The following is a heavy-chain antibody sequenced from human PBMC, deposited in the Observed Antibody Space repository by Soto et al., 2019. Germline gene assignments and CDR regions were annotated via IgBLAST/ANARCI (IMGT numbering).Heavy chain of an antibody. J-gene: IGHJ4*02. V-gene: IGHV3-23*01. CDR2: FSTGGDGGAT. D-gene: IGHD3-10*01. Sequence: SCKAPADTFTSYYIHWVRQAPGKGLEWVSGFSTGGDGGATYYADSVKGRFTISRDNSKNTLFLQMNSLRAEDTAIYYCAKKVNSGSGSQFFDYWGQGALVTVSS. CDR1: ADTFTSYY. CDR3: AKKVNSGSGSQFFDY.